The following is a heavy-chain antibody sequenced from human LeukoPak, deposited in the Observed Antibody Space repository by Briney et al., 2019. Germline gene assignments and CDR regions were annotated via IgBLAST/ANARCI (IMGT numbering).Heavy chain of an antibody. J-gene: IGHJ4*02. Sequence: ASVKDSCKASGGTFSSYAISWVRQAPGQGLEWMGRIIPILGIANYAQKFQGRVTITADKSTSTAYMELSSLRSEDTAVYYCAREPSYGDSGPDDYWGQGTLVTVSS. CDR3: AREPSYGDSGPDDY. CDR1: GGTFSSYA. CDR2: IIPILGIA. D-gene: IGHD4-17*01. V-gene: IGHV1-69*04.